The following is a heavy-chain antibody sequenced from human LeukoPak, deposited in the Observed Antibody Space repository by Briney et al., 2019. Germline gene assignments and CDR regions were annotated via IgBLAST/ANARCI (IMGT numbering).Heavy chain of an antibody. Sequence: SETLSLTCAVHGGSFSGYYWSWIRQPPGKGLEWIGEINHSGSTNYNPSLKSRVTISVDTSKNQFSLKLSSVTAADTAVYYCARGHYVWGSYRIDYWGQGTLVTVSS. CDR1: GGSFSGYY. CDR2: INHSGST. CDR3: ARGHYVWGSYRIDY. D-gene: IGHD3-16*02. V-gene: IGHV4-34*01. J-gene: IGHJ4*02.